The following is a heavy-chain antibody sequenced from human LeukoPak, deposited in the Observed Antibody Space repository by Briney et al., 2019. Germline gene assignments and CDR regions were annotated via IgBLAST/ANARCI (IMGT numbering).Heavy chain of an antibody. CDR1: GYTFTSYD. CDR3: ARLPKYSRPLDY. V-gene: IGHV1-8*01. Sequence: ASVKVSCKASGYTFTSYDINWVRQATGQGLEWMGWMNPNSGNTAYAQKFQGRVTMSRDTSISTAYMELSSLRSEDTAVYYCARLPKYSRPLDYWDQGTLVTVSS. CDR2: MNPNSGNT. J-gene: IGHJ4*02. D-gene: IGHD6-6*01.